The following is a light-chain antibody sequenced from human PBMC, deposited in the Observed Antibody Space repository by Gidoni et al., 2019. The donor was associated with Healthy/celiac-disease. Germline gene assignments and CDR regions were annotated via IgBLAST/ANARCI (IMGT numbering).Light chain of an antibody. CDR3: QQSYSTPPT. CDR1: QSISSY. CDR2: AAS. Sequence: LQMTQSPSCLSASVGDRVTITCRASQSISSYLNWYQQKPGKAPKLLIYAASSLQSGVPSRFSGSGSGTDFTLTISSLQPEDFATYYCQQSYSTPPTFGQGTKVEIK. V-gene: IGKV1-39*01. J-gene: IGKJ1*01.